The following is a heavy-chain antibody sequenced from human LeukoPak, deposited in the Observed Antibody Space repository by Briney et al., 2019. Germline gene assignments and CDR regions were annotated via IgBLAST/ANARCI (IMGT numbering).Heavy chain of an antibody. CDR3: ARVMRGTRWYFDY. J-gene: IGHJ4*02. V-gene: IGHV4-61*08. D-gene: IGHD1-14*01. CDR2: IYYRGNT. CDR1: GGSISSGGYS. Sequence: PSETLSLTCAVSGGSISSGGYSWSWIRQPPGKGLEWIGYIYYRGNTNYNPSLKSRVTISVDTSKNQFSLKLSSVTAADTAVYYCARVMRGTRWYFDYWGQGTLVTVSS.